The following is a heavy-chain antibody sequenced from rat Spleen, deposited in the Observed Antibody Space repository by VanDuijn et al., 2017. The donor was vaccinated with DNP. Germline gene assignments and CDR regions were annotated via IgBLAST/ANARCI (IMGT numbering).Heavy chain of an antibody. D-gene: IGHD1-4*01. CDR3: AGRPPPTRGPFDY. J-gene: IGHJ2*01. Sequence: EVQLVESGGGLVQPGRSLKLSCAVSRITFSDHNMAWVRQAPKKSLEWVATISYDGSYTYYRDSVKGRFTISRDNAKSTLYLQMDSLRSEDTATYYCAGRPPPTRGPFDYWGQGVTVTVSS. CDR1: RITFSDHN. V-gene: IGHV5-7*01. CDR2: ISYDGSYT.